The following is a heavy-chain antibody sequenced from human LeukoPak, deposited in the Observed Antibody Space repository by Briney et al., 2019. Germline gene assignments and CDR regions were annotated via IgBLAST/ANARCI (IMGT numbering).Heavy chain of an antibody. CDR1: GFTFSSYG. Sequence: GRSLRLSCAASGFTFSSYGMHWVRQAPGKGLEWVAVIWYDGSNKYYADSVKGRFTISRDNSKNTLYLQMNSLRAEDTAVYYCARDLEQLVIDYWGQGTLVAVSS. CDR3: ARDLEQLVIDY. D-gene: IGHD6-6*01. CDR2: IWYDGSNK. V-gene: IGHV3-33*01. J-gene: IGHJ4*02.